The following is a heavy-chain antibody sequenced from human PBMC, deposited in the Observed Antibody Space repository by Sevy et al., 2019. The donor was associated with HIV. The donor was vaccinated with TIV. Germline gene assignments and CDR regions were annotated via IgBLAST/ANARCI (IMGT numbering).Heavy chain of an antibody. CDR1: GYTFTSYY. J-gene: IGHJ4*02. CDR3: ARCVLTAYGIRTEGGVFDY. Sequence: ASVKVSCKASGYTFTSYYMHWVRQAPGQGLEWMGIINPRGGSTSFSQKFQGRVTLTRDTSTSTVYMELSSLRSEDTAVYSCARCVLTAYGIRTEGGVFDYWGQGTLVTVSS. D-gene: IGHD2-8*01. V-gene: IGHV1-46*01. CDR2: INPRGGST.